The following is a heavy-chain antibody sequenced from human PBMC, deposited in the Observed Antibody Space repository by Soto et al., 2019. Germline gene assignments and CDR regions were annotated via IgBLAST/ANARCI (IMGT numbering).Heavy chain of an antibody. D-gene: IGHD2-15*01. V-gene: IGHV4-31*03. CDR1: GGSISSGGYY. CDR3: ARDLATEGCSGGSCYSDPPRSWFYP. J-gene: IGHJ5*02. Sequence: SETLSRTCTVSGGSISSGGYYWSWILQHPGKGLEWIGYIYYSGSTYYNSSLKSRVTISVDTSKNQFSLKLSSVTAADTAVYYCARDLATEGCSGGSCYSDPPRSWFYPWGQGTLVTVSS. CDR2: IYYSGST.